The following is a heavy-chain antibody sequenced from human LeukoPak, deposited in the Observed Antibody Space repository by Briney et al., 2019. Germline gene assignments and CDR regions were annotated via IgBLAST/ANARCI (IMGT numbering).Heavy chain of an antibody. V-gene: IGHV4-38-2*02. CDR2: IYHSGST. J-gene: IGHJ4*02. CDR1: GYSITSGYY. Sequence: PSETLSLTCTVSGYSITSGYYWGWIRQPLGKGLEWIGSIYHSGSTYYNPSLKSRVTISVDTSKNQFSLKLSSVTAADTAVYYCARGGGPLQSFDYWGQGTLVTVSS. CDR3: ARGGGPLQSFDY. D-gene: IGHD4-11*01.